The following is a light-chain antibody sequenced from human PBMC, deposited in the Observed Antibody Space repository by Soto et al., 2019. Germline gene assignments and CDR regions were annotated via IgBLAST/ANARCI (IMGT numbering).Light chain of an antibody. V-gene: IGKV3-11*01. J-gene: IGKJ1*01. Sequence: EIMLTQSPATLSLSTGERATLSCRASQSVSSYLAWYQQKPGQAPRLLIYDASNRATGIPARLSGSGSGTDFTLTISSLEPEDFAVYYCQQRSNWPWTFGQGTKVDI. CDR1: QSVSSY. CDR2: DAS. CDR3: QQRSNWPWT.